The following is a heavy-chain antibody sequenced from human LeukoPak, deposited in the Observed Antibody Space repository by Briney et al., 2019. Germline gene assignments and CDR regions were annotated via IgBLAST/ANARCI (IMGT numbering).Heavy chain of an antibody. D-gene: IGHD6-13*01. CDR3: AKPYSSSWYNFDY. Sequence: GGSLRLSCAASGFTVSSNYMSWVRQAPGKGLEWVSVIYSGGSTYYADSVKGRFTISRDNSKNTLYLQMNSLRAEDTAVYYCAKPYSSSWYNFDYWGQGTLVTVSS. V-gene: IGHV3-66*04. J-gene: IGHJ4*02. CDR2: IYSGGST. CDR1: GFTVSSNY.